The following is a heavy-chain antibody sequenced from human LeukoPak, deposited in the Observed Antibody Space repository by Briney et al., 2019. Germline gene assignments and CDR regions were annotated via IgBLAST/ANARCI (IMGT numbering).Heavy chain of an antibody. D-gene: IGHD2-2*01. CDR2: ISGSGGST. Sequence: PGGSLRLSCAASGFTFSSYAMNWVRQAPGKGLEWVSTISGSGGSTYYADSVKGRFTISRDNSKNTLYLQMNSLRAEDTAVYYCAKAGLPLGYQLISSYYYYMDVWGKGTTVTVSS. CDR1: GFTFSSYA. CDR3: AKAGLPLGYQLISSYYYYMDV. J-gene: IGHJ6*03. V-gene: IGHV3-23*01.